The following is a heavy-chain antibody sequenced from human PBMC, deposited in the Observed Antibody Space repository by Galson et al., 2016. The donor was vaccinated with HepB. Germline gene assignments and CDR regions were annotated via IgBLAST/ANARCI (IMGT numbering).Heavy chain of an antibody. V-gene: IGHV4-4*02. CDR2: IYQTGTA. Sequence: TLSLTCAVSGATISNDYWWSWVRQSPEKGFEWLGEIYQTGTANYNPSFTRRATISVDTSKNEISLRLDSVTAADTAVYYCARGTLGTTATMSFDYWGQGTPVSVSS. CDR1: GATISNDYW. J-gene: IGHJ4*02. CDR3: ARGTLGTTATMSFDY. D-gene: IGHD1-26*01.